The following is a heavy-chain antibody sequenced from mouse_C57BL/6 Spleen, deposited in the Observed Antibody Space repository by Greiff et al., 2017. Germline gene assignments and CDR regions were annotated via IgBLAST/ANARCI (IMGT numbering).Heavy chain of an antibody. Sequence: QVQLQQSGAELVRPGASVTLSCKASGYTFTDYEMHWVKQTPVHGLEWIGAIDPETGGTAYNQKFKGKAILTADKSSSTAYMELRSLTSEDSAVYYCTRDGYRYYYAMDYWGQGTSVTVSS. V-gene: IGHV1-15*01. CDR2: IDPETGGT. J-gene: IGHJ4*01. CDR1: GYTFTDYE. D-gene: IGHD2-3*01. CDR3: TRDGYRYYYAMDY.